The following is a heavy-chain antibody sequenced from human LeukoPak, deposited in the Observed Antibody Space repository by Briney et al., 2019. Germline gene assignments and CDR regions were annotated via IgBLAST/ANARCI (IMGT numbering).Heavy chain of an antibody. J-gene: IGHJ5*02. V-gene: IGHV1-18*01. CDR1: GYTFTSYG. CDR2: ISAYSGDT. Sequence: ASVKVSCKASGYTFTSYGISWVRQAPGQGLEWMGWISAYSGDTNYAQKFQGRVTMTRNTSISTAYMELSSLRSEDTAVYYCARLSSKGKKNNWFDPWGQGTLVTVSS. CDR3: ARLSSKGKKNNWFDP. D-gene: IGHD2/OR15-2a*01.